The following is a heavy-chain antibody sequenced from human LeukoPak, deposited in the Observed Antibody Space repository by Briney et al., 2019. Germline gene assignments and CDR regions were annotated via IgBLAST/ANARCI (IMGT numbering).Heavy chain of an antibody. CDR3: ARDGSGGGGYFDY. CDR2: ISGYNGNT. V-gene: IGHV1-18*01. J-gene: IGHJ4*02. D-gene: IGHD6-19*01. CDR1: GYTFTTYG. Sequence: ASVKVSCKASGYTFTTYGISWVRQAPGQGLEWMGWISGYNGNTNYAQKLQGRVIMTTDTSTSTAYMELMSLRSDDTAVFYCARDGSGGGGYFDYWGQGTLVIVSS.